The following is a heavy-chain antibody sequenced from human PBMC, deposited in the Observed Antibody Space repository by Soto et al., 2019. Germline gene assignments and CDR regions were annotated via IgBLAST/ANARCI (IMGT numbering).Heavy chain of an antibody. V-gene: IGHV4-31*03. D-gene: IGHD3-16*01. J-gene: IGHJ5*02. CDR2: IYYSGST. CDR3: ARGTVPVGGNWFDP. Sequence: QVQLQESGPGLVKPSQTLSLTCTVSGGSISSGGYYWSWIRQHPGKGLEWIGYIYYSGSTYYNPSLKSRVTISVDTYKNQFSLKLSSVTAADTAVYYCARGTVPVGGNWFDPWGQGTLVTVSS. CDR1: GGSISSGGYY.